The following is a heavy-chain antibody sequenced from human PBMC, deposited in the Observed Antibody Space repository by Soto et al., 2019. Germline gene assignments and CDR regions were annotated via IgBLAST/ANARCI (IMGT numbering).Heavy chain of an antibody. J-gene: IGHJ5*02. CDR2: IHYSGST. CDR3: ARGLRAGGWQSRNWFDH. CDR1: GGSISSYY. V-gene: IGHV4-59*01. D-gene: IGHD3-16*01. Sequence: QVQLQESGPGLVKPSETLSLTCTVSGGSISSYYWSWIRQPPGKGLEWIGYIHYSGSTNYNPSLKRRVTISVDTSKNHFSLKLSSVTAADTAVYHCARGLRAGGWQSRNWFDHWGQGPLVTVSS.